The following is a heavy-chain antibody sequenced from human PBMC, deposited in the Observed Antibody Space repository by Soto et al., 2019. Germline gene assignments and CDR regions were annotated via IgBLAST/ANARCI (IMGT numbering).Heavy chain of an antibody. CDR3: AMPAYSSSSYGMDV. CDR1: GFTFSSYS. D-gene: IGHD6-6*01. Sequence: GSLRLSCAASGFTFSSYSMNWVRQAPGKGLEWVSYISSSSSTIYYADSVKGRFTISRDNAKNSLYLQMNSLRDEDTAVYYCAMPAYSSSSYGMDVWGQGTTVTVSS. CDR2: ISSSSSTI. V-gene: IGHV3-48*02. J-gene: IGHJ6*02.